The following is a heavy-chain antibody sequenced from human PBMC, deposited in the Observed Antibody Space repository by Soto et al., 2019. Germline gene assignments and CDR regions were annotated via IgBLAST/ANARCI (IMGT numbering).Heavy chain of an antibody. Sequence: EVQLVESGGGLVKPGGSLRLSCAASGFTFSSYSMNWVRQAPGKGLEWVSSISSSSSYIYYADSVKGRFTISRDNAKNSLYLQMNSLRAEDTAVYYCAGDRYGDYRFDYWGQGTLVTVSS. CDR3: AGDRYGDYRFDY. D-gene: IGHD4-17*01. CDR1: GFTFSSYS. J-gene: IGHJ4*02. V-gene: IGHV3-21*01. CDR2: ISSSSSYI.